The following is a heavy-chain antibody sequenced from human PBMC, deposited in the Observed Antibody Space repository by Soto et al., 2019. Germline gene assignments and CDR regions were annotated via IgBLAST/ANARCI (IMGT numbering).Heavy chain of an antibody. CDR3: ARGGVLANAFDI. CDR2: ISQSGIT. CDR1: GGSINSGNW. Sequence: QVHLQESGPGLVKPMGTLSLTCTVSGGSINSGNWWRWVRQPPGQGLEWIGEISQSGITVYNPPRKSRVAVSIGASRGHFSLTLNSVTAADTAIYCCARGGVLANAFDIWGQGTSVTVSS. J-gene: IGHJ3*02. V-gene: IGHV4-4*01. D-gene: IGHD2-21*01.